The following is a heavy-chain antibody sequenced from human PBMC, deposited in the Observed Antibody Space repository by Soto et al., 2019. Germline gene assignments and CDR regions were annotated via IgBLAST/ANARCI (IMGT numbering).Heavy chain of an antibody. D-gene: IGHD1-1*01. CDR2: ISGSGATT. CDR1: GFIFSNYA. V-gene: IGHV3-23*01. CDR3: SKGGIPRRYNIPKVDFDY. Sequence: EVHLLESGGDLVQRGGSLRLSCAASGFIFSNYAMSWVRQAPGKGLEWVSAISGSGATTYYPDSVKGRFTISRDNSKNPLDLQMNRLGAEDTAVYYRSKGGIPRRYNIPKVDFDYWGQGSLVTVSS. J-gene: IGHJ4*02.